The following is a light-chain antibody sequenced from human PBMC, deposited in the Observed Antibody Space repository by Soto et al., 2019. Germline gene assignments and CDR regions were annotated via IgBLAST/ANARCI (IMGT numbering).Light chain of an antibody. Sequence: QSALTQPASVSGSPGQSITISCTGTSSDVGGYHYVSWYQQHPGKAPKLMIYDVSNRPSGVSNRFSGSKSGNTASLTISGLQAEDEADYYCSSYTSSSTLYVVFGGGTKLTV. CDR3: SSYTSSSTLYVV. V-gene: IGLV2-14*01. CDR1: SSDVGGYHY. J-gene: IGLJ2*01. CDR2: DVS.